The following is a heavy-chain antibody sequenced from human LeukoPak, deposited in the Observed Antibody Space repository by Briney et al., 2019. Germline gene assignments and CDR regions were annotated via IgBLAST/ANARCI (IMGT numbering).Heavy chain of an antibody. D-gene: IGHD5-18*01. J-gene: IGHJ4*02. CDR3: ARRGYSYGYRWDFDY. CDR1: GYSFTSYW. V-gene: IGHV5-51*01. CDR2: IYPGDSDT. Sequence: GESLQISCKGSGYSFTSYWIGWVRQMPGKGLEWMGIIYPGDSDTRYSPSFQGQVTISADKSISTAYLQWSSLKASDTAMYYCARRGYSYGYRWDFDYWGQGTLVTVSS.